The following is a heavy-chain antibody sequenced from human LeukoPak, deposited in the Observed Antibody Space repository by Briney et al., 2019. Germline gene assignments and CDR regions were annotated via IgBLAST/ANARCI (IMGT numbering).Heavy chain of an antibody. CDR3: AKKYAFSSADNWFDP. D-gene: IGHD6-25*01. V-gene: IGHV1-2*06. J-gene: IGHJ5*02. Sequence: ASVKVSCKASGYTFIDYYIHWVRQAPGQGLEWMARINPNSGGTNYAQKFQGRVTMTRDTSISTAYMELSSLRSDDTAVYYCAKKYAFSSADNWFDPWGQGTLVTVSS. CDR2: INPNSGGT. CDR1: GYTFIDYY.